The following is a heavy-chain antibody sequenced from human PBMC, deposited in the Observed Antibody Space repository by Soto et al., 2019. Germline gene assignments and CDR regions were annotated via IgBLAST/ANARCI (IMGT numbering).Heavy chain of an antibody. CDR1: GFTLNTYA. J-gene: IGHJ5*02. D-gene: IGHD5-12*01. CDR2: ISVSGGST. V-gene: IGHV3-23*01. Sequence: EVQLLESGGGLVQPGGSLRLSCAASGFTLNTYAMSWVRKAPGKGLAWGSLISVSGGSTYYEDSVKGRFTISRDNSENTLYLQMTILRAEDTGVYYCAKDLAYSGYDQNWFDPWGQGTMFTVSS. CDR3: AKDLAYSGYDQNWFDP.